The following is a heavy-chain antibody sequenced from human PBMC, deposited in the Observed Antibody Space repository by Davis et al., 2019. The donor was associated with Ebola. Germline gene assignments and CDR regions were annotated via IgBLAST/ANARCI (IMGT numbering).Heavy chain of an antibody. V-gene: IGHV3-7*03. J-gene: IGHJ4*02. CDR1: GFTFSSYW. Sequence: GESLKISCAASGFTFSSYWMSWVRQAPGKGLEWVANIKQDGSEKYYVDSVKGRFTISRDNTKNLLYLQMKSLRAEDTAIYYCARDQEGLDYWGQGTLVTVSS. CDR3: ARDQEGLDY. CDR2: IKQDGSEK.